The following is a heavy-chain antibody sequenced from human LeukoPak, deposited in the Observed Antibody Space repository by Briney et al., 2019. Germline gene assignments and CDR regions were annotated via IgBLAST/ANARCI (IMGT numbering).Heavy chain of an antibody. CDR2: ISGSGGST. CDR3: AKNYYGSGSTLDY. D-gene: IGHD3-10*01. J-gene: IGHJ4*02. V-gene: IGHV3-23*01. CDR1: GFTFSSYA. Sequence: GGSLRLSCAASGFTFSSYAMSWVRQAPGKGLEWVPAISGSGGSTYYADSVKGRFTISRDNSKNTLYLQMNSLRAEDTAVYYCAKNYYGSGSTLDYWGQGTLVTVSS.